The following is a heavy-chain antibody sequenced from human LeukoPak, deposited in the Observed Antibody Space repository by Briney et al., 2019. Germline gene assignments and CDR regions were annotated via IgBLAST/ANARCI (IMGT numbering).Heavy chain of an antibody. J-gene: IGHJ3*02. CDR3: ARGRLPNDAFDI. D-gene: IGHD4-11*01. V-gene: IGHV3-64*02. Sequence: GGSLRLSCAASGFTFSSYAMYWVRQAPGKGLGYVSLISSDGGSTYYADSVKGRFTISRDNSKNTLYLQMGSLRAEDMAVYYCARGRLPNDAFDIWGRGTMVTISS. CDR1: GFTFSSYA. CDR2: ISSDGGST.